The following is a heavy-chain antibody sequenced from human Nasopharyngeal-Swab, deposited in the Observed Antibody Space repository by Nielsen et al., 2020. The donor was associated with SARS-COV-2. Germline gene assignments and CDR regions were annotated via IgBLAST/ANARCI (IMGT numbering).Heavy chain of an antibody. Sequence: VRQAPGKGLEWIGVIYHSGSTNYNPSLKSRVTISVDTSKNQFSLKLSSVTAADTAVYYCARDWILRGWSTYYYYGMDVWGQGTTVTVSS. CDR2: IYHSGST. V-gene: IGHV4-4*02. J-gene: IGHJ6*02. D-gene: IGHD3-3*01. CDR3: ARDWILRGWSTYYYYGMDV.